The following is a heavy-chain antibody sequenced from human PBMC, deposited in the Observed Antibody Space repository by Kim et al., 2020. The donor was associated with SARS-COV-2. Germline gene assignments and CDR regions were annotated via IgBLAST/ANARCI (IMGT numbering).Heavy chain of an antibody. CDR3: AKGSENFDY. V-gene: IGHV3-23*01. D-gene: IGHD6-6*01. Sequence: GGSLRLSCAASGFTFRSYAMTWVRQAPGKGLEWVSRISDSGDSTYYADSVKGRFTISRDNSKNTLSLLMNTLRAEDTAVYYCAKGSENFDYWGQGTLVTVSS. CDR2: ISDSGDST. J-gene: IGHJ4*02. CDR1: GFTFRSYA.